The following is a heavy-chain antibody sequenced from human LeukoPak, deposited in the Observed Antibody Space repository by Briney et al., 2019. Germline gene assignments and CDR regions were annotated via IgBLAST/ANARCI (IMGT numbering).Heavy chain of an antibody. CDR1: GYSVTSYG. V-gene: IGHV1-18*01. CDR3: ARDKTSTWYGAIDF. CDR2: ISAYNGNT. J-gene: IGHJ4*02. Sequence: KISCKGSGYSVTSYGISWVRQAPGQGLEWMGWISAYNGNTDYAQKFQGRVTISRDTSASTAYMEVSSLTSADTAVYYCARDKTSTWYGAIDFWGQGALVTVSS. D-gene: IGHD6-13*01.